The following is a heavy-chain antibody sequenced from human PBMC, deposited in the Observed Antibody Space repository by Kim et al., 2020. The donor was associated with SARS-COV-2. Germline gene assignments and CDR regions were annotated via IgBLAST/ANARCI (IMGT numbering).Heavy chain of an antibody. D-gene: IGHD6-19*01. J-gene: IGHJ4*02. V-gene: IGHV3-23*01. CDR1: GLTFNSYA. CDR2: ISGIGHKI. CDR3: ATGTGFRDGGGWSLFDY. Sequence: GGSLRLSCAASGLTFNSYAMSWVRQAPGKGLEWVSGISGIGHKIKYADSVKGRFTISRDNAKNTLYLQMNSLSADDTAVYYCATGTGFRDGGGWSLFDYWGQGTLVTVSS.